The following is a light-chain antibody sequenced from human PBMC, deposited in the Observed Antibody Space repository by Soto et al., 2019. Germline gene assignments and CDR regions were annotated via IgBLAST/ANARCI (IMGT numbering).Light chain of an antibody. V-gene: IGKV1-39*01. CDR1: QSITTF. CDR2: AAS. J-gene: IGKJ1*01. CDR3: QQAYGVPPT. Sequence: DIQVTQSPSSLTASVGDRVTITCRASQSITTFLNWYQQIPGNAPKLLIYAASSLQTGVPSRFSGSGSGTDFTLTISSLQREDFATYYSQQAYGVPPTFGQGTQVEIK.